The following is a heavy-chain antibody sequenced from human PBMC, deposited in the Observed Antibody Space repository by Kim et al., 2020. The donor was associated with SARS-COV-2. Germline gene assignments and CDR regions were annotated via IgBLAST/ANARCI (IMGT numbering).Heavy chain of an antibody. CDR1: GFSFSAYE. D-gene: IGHD2-2*01. J-gene: IGHJ4*02. Sequence: GGSLRLSCAASGFSFSAYEMNWVRQAPGEAPEWVSHISRSGSTIYYADSVEGRFTISRDNARNSLYLQMNNLRAEDTAVYYCTKDREDSRYYFDYWGQGTLVTVSS. CDR2: ISRSGSTI. CDR3: TKDREDSRYYFDY. V-gene: IGHV3-48*03.